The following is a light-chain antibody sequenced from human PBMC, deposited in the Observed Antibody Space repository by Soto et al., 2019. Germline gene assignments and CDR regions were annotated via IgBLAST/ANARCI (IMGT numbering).Light chain of an antibody. V-gene: IGKV1-5*01. CDR1: QSISTW. CDR3: QQYNSYSWT. CDR2: GAS. J-gene: IGKJ1*01. Sequence: DIQMTQSPSTLSASAGGRVTITCRASQSISTWLAWYQQKPGKAPKLLIYGASSLASGVPSRFSGSGSGTEFTLTISSLQPDDFATYYCQQYNSYSWTFGQGTKVDI.